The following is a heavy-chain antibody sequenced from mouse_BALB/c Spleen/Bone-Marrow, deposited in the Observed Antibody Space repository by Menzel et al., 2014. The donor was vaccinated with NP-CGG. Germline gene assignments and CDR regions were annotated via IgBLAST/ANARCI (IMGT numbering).Heavy chain of an antibody. CDR2: IDPFNGVT. J-gene: IGHJ3*01. CDR3: ARRVITTGPGFAY. Sequence: VQLQQSGPELMKPGASVKISCEASGYSFTSYYIHWVKQNHGKSLEWIGYIDPFNGVTIYNQKFKGKATLTADKSSSTAYMHLSSLTSEDSAAYYCARRVITTGPGFAYWGQGTLVTVSA. V-gene: IGHV1-31*01. D-gene: IGHD2-4*01. CDR1: GYSFTSYY.